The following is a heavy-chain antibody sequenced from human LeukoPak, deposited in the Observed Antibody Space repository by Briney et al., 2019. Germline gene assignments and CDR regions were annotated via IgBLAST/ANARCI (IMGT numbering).Heavy chain of an antibody. CDR1: GGSLSSAHG. D-gene: IGHD3-10*01. CDR3: ARDYSGSLDC. V-gene: IGHV4-61*01. J-gene: IGHJ4*02. CDR2: SQNSGCT. Sequence: PSETLSLTCTVSGGSLSSAHGWSWIRQPPGKGLEWIGYSQNSGCTNCNPPLKSRVTISVDTSKNQFSLKLSSVTAADTAVYYCARDYSGSLDCWGQGTLVTVSS.